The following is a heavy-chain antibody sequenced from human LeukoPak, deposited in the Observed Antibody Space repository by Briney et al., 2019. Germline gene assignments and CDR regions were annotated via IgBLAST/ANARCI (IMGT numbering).Heavy chain of an antibody. V-gene: IGHV3-23*01. CDR3: AVSFYYYYMDV. CDR2: VSGSAGST. D-gene: IGHD1-7*01. Sequence: GGSLRLSCAASGFTFSSYAMSWVRQAPGKGLEWVSAVSGSAGSTYYADSVKGRFTISRDNSKNTLYLQMNSLRAEDTAVYYCAVSFYYYYMDVWGKGTTVTVSS. CDR1: GFTFSSYA. J-gene: IGHJ6*03.